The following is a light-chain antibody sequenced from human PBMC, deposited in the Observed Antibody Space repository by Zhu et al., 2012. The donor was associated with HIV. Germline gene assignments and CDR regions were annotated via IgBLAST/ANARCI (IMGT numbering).Light chain of an antibody. CDR3: QHLTLYPT. CDR1: QSVSSY. CDR2: DAS. J-gene: IGKJ4*01. Sequence: EIVLTQSPATLSLSPGEKVTLSCRASQSVSSYLAWYQQKPDQAPRLLIYDASNRATGIPARFSGSGSGTEFTLTISSLQPEDFATYFCQHLTLYPTFGGGSRVEIK. V-gene: IGKV3-11*01.